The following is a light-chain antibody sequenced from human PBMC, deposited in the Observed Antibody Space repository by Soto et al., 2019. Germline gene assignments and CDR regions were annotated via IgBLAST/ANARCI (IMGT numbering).Light chain of an antibody. CDR2: GAS. J-gene: IGKJ1*01. V-gene: IGKV3-20*01. CDR1: QSVSSSY. Sequence: EIVLTQSSGTLSLSPGERATLSCRASQSVSSSYLAWYQQKPGQAPRLLIYGASSRATGIPDRFSGSGSGTDFTLTISRLDPEDFAGYYCQQYVSSPGTVGQGTKVDIK. CDR3: QQYVSSPGT.